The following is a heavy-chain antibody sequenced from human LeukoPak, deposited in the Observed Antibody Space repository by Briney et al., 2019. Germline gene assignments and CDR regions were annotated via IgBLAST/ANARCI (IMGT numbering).Heavy chain of an antibody. Sequence: QPGGSLRLSCAASGFTFSSYGMHWVRQAPGKGLEWVAVIWYDGSNKYYADSVKGRFTISRDNSKNTLYLQMNSLRAEDTAVYYCARAVRDSSVLLPGASWFDPWGQGTLVTVSS. J-gene: IGHJ5*02. CDR3: ARAVRDSSVLLPGASWFDP. CDR2: IWYDGSNK. D-gene: IGHD3-22*01. V-gene: IGHV3-33*01. CDR1: GFTFSSYG.